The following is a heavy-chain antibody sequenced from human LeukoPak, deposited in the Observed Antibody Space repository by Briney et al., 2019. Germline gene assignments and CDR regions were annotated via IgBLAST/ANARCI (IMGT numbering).Heavy chain of an antibody. V-gene: IGHV3-21*01. Sequence: GGSLRLSCAASGFTFSSYSMNWVRQAPGKGLEWVSSISGSSSYIYYADSVKGRFTISRDNAKNSLYLQMNSLRAEDTAVYYCARERRSGSYCGYWGQGTLVTVSS. J-gene: IGHJ4*02. CDR3: ARERRSGSYCGY. D-gene: IGHD1-26*01. CDR2: ISGSSSYI. CDR1: GFTFSSYS.